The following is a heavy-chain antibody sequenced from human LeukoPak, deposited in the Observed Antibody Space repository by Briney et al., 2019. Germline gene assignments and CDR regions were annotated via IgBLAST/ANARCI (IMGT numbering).Heavy chain of an antibody. J-gene: IGHJ4*02. CDR3: LVTPGY. CDR2: IRSKAYGGTT. V-gene: IGHV3-49*04. Sequence: GGSLRLSCTTSGFTFGDYSMSWVRQAPGKGLEWVGFIRSKAYGGTTEYAASVKGRFTISRDDSKSIAYLQMNSLKTEDTAVYYCLVTPGYWGQGTLVTVSS. D-gene: IGHD3-9*01. CDR1: GFTFGDYS.